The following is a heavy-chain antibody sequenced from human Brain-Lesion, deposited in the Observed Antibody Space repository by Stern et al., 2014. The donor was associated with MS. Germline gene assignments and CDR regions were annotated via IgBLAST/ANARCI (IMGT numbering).Heavy chain of an antibody. CDR3: ATGDFRQQLVTGPYYFYGMDV. D-gene: IGHD6-13*01. CDR1: GYTLTELS. V-gene: IGHV1-24*01. CDR2: FDPEDGET. Sequence: VQLVESGAEVKKPGASVKVSCKVSGYTLTELSMHWVRQAPGKGLEWMGTFDPEDGETIYAQKFQGRVTMTEDTSTDTAYMELSSLRSEDTAVYYCATGDFRQQLVTGPYYFYGMDVWGQGTTVTVS. J-gene: IGHJ6*02.